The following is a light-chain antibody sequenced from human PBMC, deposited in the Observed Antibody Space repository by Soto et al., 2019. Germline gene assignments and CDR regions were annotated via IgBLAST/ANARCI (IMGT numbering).Light chain of an antibody. J-gene: IGLJ1*01. CDR2: EVS. CDR3: SSYTTSSTRV. CDR1: SSDVGGYNY. V-gene: IGLV2-14*01. Sequence: QSGLTQPASVSGSPGQSITISCTGTSSDVGGYNYVSWYQQHPGKAPKLMIYEVSNRPSSISNRFSGSKSGNTASLTISGLQAEDEADYYCSSYTTSSTRVFGTGTKVTVL.